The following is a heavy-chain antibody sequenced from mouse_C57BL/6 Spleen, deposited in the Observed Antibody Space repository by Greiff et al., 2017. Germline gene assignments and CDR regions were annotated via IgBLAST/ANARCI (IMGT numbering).Heavy chain of an antibody. J-gene: IGHJ4*01. V-gene: IGHV2-2*01. CDR3: ARKGGYYDYHGYAMDY. CDR1: GFSLTSYG. CDR2: IWSGGST. Sequence: VKLMESGPGLVQPSQSLSITCTVSGFSLTSYGVHWVRQSPGKGLEWLGVIWSGGSTDYNAAFISRLSISKDNSKSQVFFKMNSLQADDTAIYYCARKGGYYDYHGYAMDYWGQGTSVTVSS. D-gene: IGHD2-4*01.